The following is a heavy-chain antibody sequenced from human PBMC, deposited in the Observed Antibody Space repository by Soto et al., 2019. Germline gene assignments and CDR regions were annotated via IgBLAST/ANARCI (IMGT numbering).Heavy chain of an antibody. Sequence: QVQLVQSGAEVKKPGSSVKVSCKASGGTFSSYAISWVRQSPVQGLEWMGGIIPIFGTANYAQKFQGRVTITADESTRTAYMELSRLRTKDTAVYYSARPVTAAGYYYGMDVWGQGTTVTVSS. CDR2: IIPIFGTA. CDR1: GGTFSSYA. CDR3: ARPVTAAGYYYGMDV. V-gene: IGHV1-69*12. D-gene: IGHD6-13*01. J-gene: IGHJ6*02.